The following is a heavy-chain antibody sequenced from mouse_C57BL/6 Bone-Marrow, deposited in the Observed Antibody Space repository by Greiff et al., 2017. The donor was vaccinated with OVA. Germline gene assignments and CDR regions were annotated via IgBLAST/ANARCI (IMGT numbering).Heavy chain of an antibody. CDR2: INPNYGTT. CDR1: GYSFTDYN. V-gene: IGHV1-39*01. Sequence: VQLKQSGPELVKPGASVKISCKASGYSFTDYNMNWVKQSNGQSLEWIGVINPNYGTTSYNQKFKGKATLTVDKSSSTAYMQLNSLTSEDSAVYYCARGVLRAPWFAYWGQGTLVTVSA. J-gene: IGHJ3*01. D-gene: IGHD1-1*01. CDR3: ARGVLRAPWFAY.